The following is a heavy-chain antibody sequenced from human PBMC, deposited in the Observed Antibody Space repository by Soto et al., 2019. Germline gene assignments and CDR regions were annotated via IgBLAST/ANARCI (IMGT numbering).Heavy chain of an antibody. Sequence: ASVKVSCKASGYTFTSYGISWVRQAPGQGLEWMGWISGFNGNTQYAQKFQDRVTMTTDTSTNAAHMEVRTLTSGDTAVYYCARDEGEGSLDYWGQGTLVTVSS. D-gene: IGHD3-16*01. V-gene: IGHV1-18*04. CDR3: ARDEGEGSLDY. CDR1: GYTFTSYG. CDR2: ISGFNGNT. J-gene: IGHJ4*02.